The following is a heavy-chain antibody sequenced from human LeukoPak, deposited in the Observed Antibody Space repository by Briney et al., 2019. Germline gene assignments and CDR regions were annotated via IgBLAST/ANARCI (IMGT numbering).Heavy chain of an antibody. CDR1: GGSFSGYY. Sequence: SETLSLTCAVYGGSFSGYYWSWIRQPPGKGLEWIGEINHSGTTNYNPSLKSQVTISVDTSKNQFSLKLSSVTAADTAVYYCARGLPIAARPRGYFQHWGQGTLVTVSS. CDR2: INHSGTT. D-gene: IGHD6-6*01. J-gene: IGHJ1*01. CDR3: ARGLPIAARPRGYFQH. V-gene: IGHV4-34*01.